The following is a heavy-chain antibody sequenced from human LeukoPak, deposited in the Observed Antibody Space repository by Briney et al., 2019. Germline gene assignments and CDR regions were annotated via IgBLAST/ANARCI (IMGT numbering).Heavy chain of an antibody. CDR3: ARDRGYYDSSGYYRIYYYYMDV. V-gene: IGHV4-39*07. CDR2: VFYSGST. Sequence: SETLSLTCTVSGGSVSSSSYHWGWIRQPPGKGLEWIGSVFYSGSTYYNPSLKSRVTMSVDTSKNQFSLKLSSVTAADTAVYYCARDRGYYDSSGYYRIYYYYMDVWGKGTTVTVSS. J-gene: IGHJ6*03. D-gene: IGHD3-22*01. CDR1: GGSVSSSSYH.